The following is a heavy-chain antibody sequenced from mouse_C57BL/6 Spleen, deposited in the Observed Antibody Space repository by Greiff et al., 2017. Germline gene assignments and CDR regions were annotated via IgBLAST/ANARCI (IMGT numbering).Heavy chain of an antibody. CDR2: IDPSDSYT. Sequence: VQLQQPGAELVRPGTSVKLSCKASGYTFTSYWMHWVHQRPGQGLEWIGVIDPSDSYTNYNQKFKGKDTLTVDTSSSTAYMQLSSLTSEDSAVYYCATNWERMDYWGQGTSVTVSS. CDR1: GYTFTSYW. J-gene: IGHJ4*01. CDR3: ATNWERMDY. D-gene: IGHD4-1*01. V-gene: IGHV1-59*01.